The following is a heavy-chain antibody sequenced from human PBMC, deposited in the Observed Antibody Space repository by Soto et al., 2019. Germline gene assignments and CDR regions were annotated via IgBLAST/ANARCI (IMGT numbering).Heavy chain of an antibody. J-gene: IGHJ5*02. Sequence: PGESLKISCKAAAYNFAGYWLGWVRQMPGKGLELMGIIYPGDSDTSYSPSFQGQVTFSADKSISTAYVQWSGLKASGTAVYYCARFCFRGGSNFVVFDLWGQGSLVTVSS. CDR1: AYNFAGYW. CDR3: ARFCFRGGSNFVVFDL. CDR2: IYPGDSDT. V-gene: IGHV5-51*01. D-gene: IGHD1-26*01.